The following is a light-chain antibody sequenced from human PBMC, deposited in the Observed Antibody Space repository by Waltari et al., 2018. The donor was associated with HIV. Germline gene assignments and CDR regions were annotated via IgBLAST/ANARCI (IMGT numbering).Light chain of an antibody. CDR2: SDN. J-gene: IGLJ3*02. CDR1: SSNIGRND. Sequence: QSVLTQPPSASGTPGQRVTISCSGSSSNIGRNDVNWYQQVPGTAPKLLIYSDNQRPSGVPDRFSGSKSGTSASLAISGLQSEDEANYYCAAWDDSLNGPLFGGGTKLTVL. CDR3: AAWDDSLNGPL. V-gene: IGLV1-44*01.